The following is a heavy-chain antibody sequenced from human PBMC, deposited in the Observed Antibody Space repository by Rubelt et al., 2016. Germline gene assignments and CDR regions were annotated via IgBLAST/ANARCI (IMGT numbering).Heavy chain of an antibody. J-gene: IGHJ6*02. CDR1: GFTFSSYS. CDR2: ISSSSSTI. Sequence: EVQLVESGGGLVQPGGSLRLSCAASGFTFSSYSMNWVRQAPGKGLEWVSYISSSSSTIYYADSVKGRFTISRENAKNALYRQMNSLRGEDTAVYYCARGQFRSYGMDVWGQGTTVTVSS. CDR3: ARGQFRSYGMDV. D-gene: IGHD3-10*01. V-gene: IGHV3-48*01.